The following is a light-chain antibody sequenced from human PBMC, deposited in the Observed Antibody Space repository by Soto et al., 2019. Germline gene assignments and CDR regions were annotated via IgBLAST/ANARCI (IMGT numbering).Light chain of an antibody. V-gene: IGKV3-20*01. Sequence: EIVLTQSPGTLSLSPGERASLSCRASQSVISTYLAWYQQKPGQAPRLLIYGTSSRATGIPDRFSGSGSGTDFTLTINRLEPEDFAVYYCQQYNSWPITFGQGTRLENK. CDR3: QQYNSWPIT. J-gene: IGKJ5*01. CDR1: QSVISTY. CDR2: GTS.